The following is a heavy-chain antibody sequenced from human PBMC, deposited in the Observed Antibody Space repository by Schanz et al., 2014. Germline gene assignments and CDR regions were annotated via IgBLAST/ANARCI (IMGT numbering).Heavy chain of an antibody. D-gene: IGHD6-19*01. CDR1: GGSISGYY. Sequence: QVQLQESGPGLVKPSETLSLTCAVSGGSISGYYWSWIRQPPGKGLEWIAFIHYSRGTNYNPSLKGRVTISVDTSKNEFPLRVASVTAADTAVYYCARVAVAGTAGNRDHYYVLDVWGQGTTVTVSS. CDR2: IHYSRGT. J-gene: IGHJ6*02. V-gene: IGHV4-59*08. CDR3: ARVAVAGTAGNRDHYYVLDV.